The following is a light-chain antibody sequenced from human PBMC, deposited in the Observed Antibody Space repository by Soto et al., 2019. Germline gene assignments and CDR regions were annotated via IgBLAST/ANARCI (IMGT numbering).Light chain of an antibody. V-gene: IGKV4-1*01. CDR3: QQYYSIPRT. CDR2: WAS. J-gene: IGKJ1*01. CDR1: QSVLYSSDNKNY. Sequence: DIVMTQSPDSLAVSLGERATIXCKSXQSVLYSSDNKNYLGWFQQKQGQPPKLLIYWASTRESGVPDRFSGSGSGTDFTLTISSLQAEDVAVYYCQQYYSIPRTFGQGTKVEIK.